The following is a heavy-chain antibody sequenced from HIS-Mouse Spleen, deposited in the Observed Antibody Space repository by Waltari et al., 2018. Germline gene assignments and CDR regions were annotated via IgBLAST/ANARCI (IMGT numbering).Heavy chain of an antibody. J-gene: IGHJ3*02. D-gene: IGHD1-7*01. CDR1: GYSFTSYW. V-gene: IGHV5-51*03. CDR3: ARLPARDITGITHAFDI. CDR2: IYPGDPDT. Sequence: EVQLVQSGAEVKKPGESLKISCKGSGYSFTSYWIGWVRQMPGKGLEWMGIIYPGDPDTRYSPSFQGQVTISADKSISTAYLQWSSLKASDTAMYYCARLPARDITGITHAFDIWGQGTMVTVSS.